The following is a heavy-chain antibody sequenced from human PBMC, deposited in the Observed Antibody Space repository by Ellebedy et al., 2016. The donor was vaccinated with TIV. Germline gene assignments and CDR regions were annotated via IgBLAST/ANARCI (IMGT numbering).Heavy chain of an antibody. CDR3: ARSTVVVVAAYDY. D-gene: IGHD2-15*01. Sequence: GSLRLSCAVYGGSFSGYYWSWIRQPPGKGLEWIGYIYYSGSTNYSPSLKSRVTISVDTSKNQFSLKLSSVTAADTAVYYCARSTVVVVAAYDYWGQGTLVTVSS. CDR1: GGSFSGYY. J-gene: IGHJ4*02. V-gene: IGHV4-59*12. CDR2: IYYSGST.